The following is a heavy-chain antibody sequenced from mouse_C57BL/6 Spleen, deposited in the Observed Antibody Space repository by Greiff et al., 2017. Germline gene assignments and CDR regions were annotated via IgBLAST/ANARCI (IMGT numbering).Heavy chain of an antibody. D-gene: IGHD2-2*01. CDR3: ARDGYDVGFAY. Sequence: EVKVVESGGGLVKPGGSLKLSCAASGFTFSSYAMSWVRPTPEKRLEWVATLSDGGSYTYYPHNVKGRFTISRDNAKNNLYLQKSHLKTHDTAMYYCARDGYDVGFAYWGQGTLVTVSA. CDR1: GFTFSSYA. CDR2: LSDGGSYT. J-gene: IGHJ3*01. V-gene: IGHV5-4*01.